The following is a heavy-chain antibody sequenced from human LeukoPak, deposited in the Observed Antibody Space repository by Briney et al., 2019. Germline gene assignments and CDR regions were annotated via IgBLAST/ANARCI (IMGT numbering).Heavy chain of an antibody. V-gene: IGHV3-20*04. D-gene: IGHD2-2*01. Sequence: GGSLRLSCAASGFSFDDYGMSWVRQAPGKGLEWVSGINWNGGSTGYADSVKGRFTISRDNAKNSLYLQMNSLRAEDTAVYYCARGFIVVVPAAMNYWGQGTLVTVSS. CDR1: GFSFDDYG. CDR3: ARGFIVVVPAAMNY. CDR2: INWNGGST. J-gene: IGHJ4*02.